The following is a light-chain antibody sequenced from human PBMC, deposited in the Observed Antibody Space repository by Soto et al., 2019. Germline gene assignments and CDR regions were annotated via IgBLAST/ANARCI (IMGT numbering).Light chain of an antibody. Sequence: EILMTQSPVTLSVSPGERATLSCRASQSVSSNLAWYQQKPGQAPSLLIYGAFTRATGIPARFSGTGSGTEFTLTISSLQSEDFALYYCQQYNDWALTFGQGTKVDI. J-gene: IGKJ1*01. V-gene: IGKV3-15*01. CDR3: QQYNDWALT. CDR1: QSVSSN. CDR2: GAF.